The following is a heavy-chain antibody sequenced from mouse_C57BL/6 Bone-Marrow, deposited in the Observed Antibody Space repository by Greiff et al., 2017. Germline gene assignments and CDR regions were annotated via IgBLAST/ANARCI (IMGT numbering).Heavy chain of an antibody. V-gene: IGHV1-50*01. D-gene: IGHD1-1*01. CDR1: GYTFTSYW. J-gene: IGHJ2*01. Sequence: QVQLQQPGAELVKPGASVKLSCKASGYTFTSYWMQWVKQRPGQGLEWIGEIDPSDSYTNYNQKFKGKATLTVDTSSSTAYMQLSSLTSEDSAVYYCARWGYGSRFDYWGQGTTLTVSS. CDR3: ARWGYGSRFDY. CDR2: IDPSDSYT.